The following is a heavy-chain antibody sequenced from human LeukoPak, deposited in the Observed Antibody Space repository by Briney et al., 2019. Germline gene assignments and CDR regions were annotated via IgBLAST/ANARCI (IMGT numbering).Heavy chain of an antibody. CDR1: GYTFTSYY. Sequence: ASVKVSCKASGYTFTSYYMHWVRQAPGQGLEWMGIINPSGGSTSYAQKFQGRVTMTRDMSTSTVYMELSSLRSEDTAVYYCARAWSDIVVVVAARNWFDPWGQGTLVTVSS. J-gene: IGHJ5*02. V-gene: IGHV1-46*01. CDR2: INPSGGST. D-gene: IGHD2-15*01. CDR3: ARAWSDIVVVVAARNWFDP.